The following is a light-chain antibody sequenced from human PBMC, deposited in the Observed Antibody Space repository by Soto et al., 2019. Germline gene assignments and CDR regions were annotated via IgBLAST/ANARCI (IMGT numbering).Light chain of an antibody. J-gene: IGLJ1*01. CDR3: QSYDSSLSGYV. Sequence: QAVVTQPPSVSGAPGQRVTISCTGSNSNIGAGYAVHWYQHLPGTAPNLLSYGNNNRLSGVPDRFSGSKSGTSASLAITVLQAEDEADYYCQSYDSSLSGYVFGTGTKLTVL. CDR2: GNN. V-gene: IGLV1-40*01. CDR1: NSNIGAGYA.